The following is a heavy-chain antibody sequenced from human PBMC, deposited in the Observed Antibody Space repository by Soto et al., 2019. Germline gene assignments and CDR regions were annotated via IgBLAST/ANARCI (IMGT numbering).Heavy chain of an antibody. Sequence: SETLSLTCTVTGGPISSSGDYWGWVRQTPGKGLEWIGTISYSGSTYYNPSLMSRVTISVDTSKKQFSLRLISVTAADTAVYYCARVRRIASLFDYWGPGTLVTLSS. CDR1: GGPISSSGDY. J-gene: IGHJ4*02. D-gene: IGHD6-13*01. V-gene: IGHV4-39*01. CDR3: ARVRRIASLFDY. CDR2: ISYSGST.